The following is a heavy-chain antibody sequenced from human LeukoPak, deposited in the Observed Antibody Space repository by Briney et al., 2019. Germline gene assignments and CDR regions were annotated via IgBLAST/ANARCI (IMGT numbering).Heavy chain of an antibody. J-gene: IGHJ4*02. V-gene: IGHV3-30*01. D-gene: IGHD2-15*01. CDR3: ARDKDIVVVVAATYHFDY. CDR1: GFTFSSYA. CDR2: ISYDGSNK. Sequence: PGRSLRLSCAASGFTFSSYAMHWVRQAPGKELEWVAVISYDGSNKYYADSVKGRFTISRDNSKNTLYLQMNSLRAEDTAVYYCARDKDIVVVVAATYHFDYWGQGTLVTVSS.